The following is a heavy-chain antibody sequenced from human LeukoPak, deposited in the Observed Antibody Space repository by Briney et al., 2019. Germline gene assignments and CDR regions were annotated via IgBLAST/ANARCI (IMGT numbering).Heavy chain of an antibody. Sequence: GGSLRLSCAASGFTFSSYAMSWVRQAPGKGLEWVSAISGSGGSTYYADSVKGRFTISRDNAKNSLYLQMDILRAEDTALYYCTRKGLGGELGGFDHWGQGTLVTVSS. J-gene: IGHJ4*02. CDR2: ISGSGGST. CDR1: GFTFSSYA. CDR3: TRKGLGGELGGFDH. V-gene: IGHV3-23*01. D-gene: IGHD1-26*01.